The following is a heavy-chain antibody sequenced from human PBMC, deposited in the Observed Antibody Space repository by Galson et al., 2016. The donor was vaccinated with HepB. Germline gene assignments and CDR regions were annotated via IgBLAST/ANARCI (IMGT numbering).Heavy chain of an antibody. CDR3: ARDAASLNSPRVDY. V-gene: IGHV3-48*03. CDR2: ISGSGYPL. D-gene: IGHD4-23*01. CDR1: GFIFSDYE. Sequence: SLRLSCAASGFIFSDYEMNWVRLALGKGLEWVAYISGSGYPLYNEGCVKGRFTISRDNAKNSLYLQMNSLTDEDTAIYYCARDAASLNSPRVDYWGQGALGTVSS. J-gene: IGHJ4*02.